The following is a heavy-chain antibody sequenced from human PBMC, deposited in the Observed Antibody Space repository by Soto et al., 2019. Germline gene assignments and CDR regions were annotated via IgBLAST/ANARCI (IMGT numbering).Heavy chain of an antibody. CDR3: ARDDSSGYYPFYYYGMDV. CDR2: ISYDGSNK. D-gene: IGHD3-22*01. Sequence: SLRLSCAASGFTFSSYAMHWVRQAPGKVLEWVAVISYDGSNKYYADSVKGRFTISRDNSKNTLYLQMNSLRAEDTAVYYFARDDSSGYYPFYYYGMDVWGQGTTVTVSS. CDR1: GFTFSSYA. V-gene: IGHV3-30-3*01. J-gene: IGHJ6*02.